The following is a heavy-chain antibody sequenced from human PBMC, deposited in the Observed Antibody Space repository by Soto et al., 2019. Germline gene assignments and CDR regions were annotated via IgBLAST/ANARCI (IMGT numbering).Heavy chain of an antibody. Sequence: PSETLSLTCTVSNGSVSSGTYSWSWVRQPPGKGLEWIGYIYYSGTTYYTPSLKSRLTMSMDRANDHFSLNLTSVTAADTAVYFCARGRYYYGMDVWGQGITVTVSS. CDR1: NGSVSSGTYS. J-gene: IGHJ6*02. V-gene: IGHV4-30-2*01. CDR2: IYYSGTT. CDR3: ARGRYYYGMDV.